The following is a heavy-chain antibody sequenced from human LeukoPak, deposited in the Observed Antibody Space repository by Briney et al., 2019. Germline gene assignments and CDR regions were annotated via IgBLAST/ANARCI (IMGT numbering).Heavy chain of an antibody. CDR1: GITFSNAW. CDR2: IKGRTDGART. D-gene: IGHD6-13*01. V-gene: IGHV3-15*01. CDR3: TTHPAYSSSCHDF. Sequence: KPGGSLRLSCAASGITFSNAWMSWVRQAPGKGLEWVGRIKGRTDGARTDYAAPVKGRFTISRDDSIHTLYLQMNSLTSEDTAVYYCTTHPAYSSSCHDFWGQRTLVTVSS. J-gene: IGHJ4*02.